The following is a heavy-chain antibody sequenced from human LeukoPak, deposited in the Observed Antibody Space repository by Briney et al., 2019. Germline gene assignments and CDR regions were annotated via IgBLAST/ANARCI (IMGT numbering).Heavy chain of an antibody. CDR1: GFTLSSYA. V-gene: IGHV3-23*01. CDR3: AKDPEYSSSYPYFDY. D-gene: IGHD6-6*01. CDR2: ISGSGGST. J-gene: IGHJ4*02. Sequence: GGSLRLSCAASGFTLSSYAMSWVRPAPGKALEWVSAISGSGGSTYYADSVKGRFTISRDNSKNTLYLQMNSLRAEDTAVYYCAKDPEYSSSYPYFDYWGQATLVTVSS.